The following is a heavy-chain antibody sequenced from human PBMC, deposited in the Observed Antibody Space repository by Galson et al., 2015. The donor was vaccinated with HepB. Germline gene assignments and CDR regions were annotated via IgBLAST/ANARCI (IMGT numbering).Heavy chain of an antibody. V-gene: IGHV1-3*01. CDR3: ARGYYDNGAYAIGY. CDR2: INAGNGNT. D-gene: IGHD3-22*01. Sequence: SVKVSCKASGYTFTNYTMHWVRQAPGQRLEWMGWINAGNGNTQYSQKFQGRVTITRDTSATTAYMELSSLRSEDTAVYYCARGYYDNGAYAIGYWGQGTLVTVSS. J-gene: IGHJ4*02. CDR1: GYTFTNYT.